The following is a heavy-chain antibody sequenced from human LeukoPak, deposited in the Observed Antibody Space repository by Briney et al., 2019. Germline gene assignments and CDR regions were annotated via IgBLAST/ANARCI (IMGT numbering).Heavy chain of an antibody. CDR1: GFTFSSYS. CDR2: ISSGSSTI. D-gene: IGHD2-15*01. CDR3: ARVFPSSYCSGGSCCNDY. V-gene: IGHV3-48*04. Sequence: PGGSLRLSCAASGFTFSSYSMNWVRQAPGEGLEWVSYISSGSSTIYYADSVKGRFTISRDNAKNSLDLQVNSLRVEDTAVYYCARVFPSSYCSGGSCCNDYWGQGTLVTVSS. J-gene: IGHJ4*02.